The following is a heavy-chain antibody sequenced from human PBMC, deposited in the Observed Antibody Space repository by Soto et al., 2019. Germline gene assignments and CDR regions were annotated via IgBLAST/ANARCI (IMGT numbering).Heavy chain of an antibody. CDR1: GGSISSYY. D-gene: IGHD6-13*01. CDR2: IYYSGST. V-gene: IGHV4-59*12. Sequence: SETLSLTCTVSGGSISSYYWSWIRQPPGKGLEWIGYIYYSGSTNYNPSLKSRVTISVDTSKNQFSLKLSSVTAADTAVYYCARDKSSWYDWFDPWGQGTLVTVSS. J-gene: IGHJ5*02. CDR3: ARDKSSWYDWFDP.